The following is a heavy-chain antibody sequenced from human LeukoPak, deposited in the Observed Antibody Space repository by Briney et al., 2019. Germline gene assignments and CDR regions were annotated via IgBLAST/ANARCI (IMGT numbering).Heavy chain of an antibody. CDR3: AKESSYGDYGGRLQFDY. CDR1: GFTFSSYA. D-gene: IGHD4-17*01. CDR2: ISGSGGST. V-gene: IGHV3-23*01. J-gene: IGHJ4*02. Sequence: GGSLRLSCAASGFTFSSYAMSWVRQAPGKGLEWVSAISGSGGSTYYAGSVKGRFTISRDNSKNTLYLQMNSLRAEDTAVYYCAKESSYGDYGGRLQFDYWGQGTLVTVSS.